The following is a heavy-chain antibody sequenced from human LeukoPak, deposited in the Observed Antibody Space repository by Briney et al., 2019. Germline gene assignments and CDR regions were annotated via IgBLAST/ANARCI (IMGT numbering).Heavy chain of an antibody. CDR2: ISAYNGNT. D-gene: IGHD3-22*01. CDR1: GYTFTSYG. V-gene: IGHV1-18*01. CDR3: ARAGVWYYDSSGSPLDY. J-gene: IGHJ4*02. Sequence: ASVKVSCKASGYTFTSYGISWVRQASGQGLEWMGWISAYNGNTNYAQKLQGRVTMTTDTSTSTAYMELRSLRSDDTAVYYCARAGVWYYDSSGSPLDYWGQGTLVTVSS.